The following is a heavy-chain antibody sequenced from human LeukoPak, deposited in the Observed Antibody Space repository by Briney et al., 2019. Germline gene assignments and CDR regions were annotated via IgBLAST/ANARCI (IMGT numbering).Heavy chain of an antibody. V-gene: IGHV3-30*18. Sequence: GESLRLSCAASGFTFSSYGMHWVRQAPGKGLEWVAVISYDGSNKYYADSVKGRFTISRDNSKNTLYLQMNSLRAEDTAVYYCAKDPSYLAYWGQGTLVTVSS. CDR3: AKDPSYLAY. CDR1: GFTFSSYG. J-gene: IGHJ4*02. CDR2: ISYDGSNK.